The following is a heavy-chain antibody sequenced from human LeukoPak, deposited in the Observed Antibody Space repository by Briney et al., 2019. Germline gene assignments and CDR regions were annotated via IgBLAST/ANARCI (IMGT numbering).Heavy chain of an antibody. Sequence: GGSLRLSCAASGFTFSSYSMNWVRQAPGKGLEWVSSISSSSSYIYYADSVKGRFTISRDNSKNTLYLQMNSLRAEDTAVYYCAKEWGPLHGSYYVWGQGTLVTVSS. J-gene: IGHJ4*02. CDR3: AKEWGPLHGSYYV. CDR1: GFTFSSYS. D-gene: IGHD1-26*01. V-gene: IGHV3-21*04. CDR2: ISSSSSYI.